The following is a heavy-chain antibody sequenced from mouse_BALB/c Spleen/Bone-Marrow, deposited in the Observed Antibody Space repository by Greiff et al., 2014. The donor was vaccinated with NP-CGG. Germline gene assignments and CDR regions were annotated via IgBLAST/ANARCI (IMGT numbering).Heavy chain of an antibody. Sequence: VQLQQSGPELVKPGASVKISCKASGYTFTDYNMHWVKQSHGKSLEWIGNIYPYNGGTGYNQKFKSKATLAADNSSSTAYMGLRSLTSEDSAVYYCTRREYGNYGYAMDYWGQGTSVTVSS. CDR3: TRREYGNYGYAMDY. CDR1: GYTFTDYN. V-gene: IGHV1S29*02. D-gene: IGHD2-10*02. CDR2: IYPYNGGT. J-gene: IGHJ4*01.